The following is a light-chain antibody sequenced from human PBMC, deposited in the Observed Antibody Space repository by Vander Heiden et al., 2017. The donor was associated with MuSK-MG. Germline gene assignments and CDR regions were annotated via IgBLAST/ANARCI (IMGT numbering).Light chain of an antibody. CDR2: AAS. V-gene: IGKV1-39*01. CDR3: QQGYSTHHT. Sequence: DIQMTQLPPSLPAPGGDRVTTNCRASQSISSYLKWYQQKPGKAPKLLIYAASSLQSGVPSRFSGSGSGTDFTLTSNSLQPEDFATYYCQQGYSTHHTFGQGTKLEIK. J-gene: IGKJ2*01. CDR1: QSISSY.